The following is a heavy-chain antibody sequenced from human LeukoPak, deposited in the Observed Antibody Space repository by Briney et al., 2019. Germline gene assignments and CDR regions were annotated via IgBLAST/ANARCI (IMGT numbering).Heavy chain of an antibody. V-gene: IGHV3-7*01. D-gene: IGHD1-1*01. CDR3: AIWTSGNY. CDR2: MDPSGSQK. CDR1: GLTFDGSW. Sequence: GGSLGLSCAASGLTFDGSWMNWVRQAPGKGLEWVANMDPSGSQKRYVDSVKGRFSISKDNPGTSLYLEMYSLRAEDTAIYYCAIWTSGNYWGQGTLVTVSS. J-gene: IGHJ4*02.